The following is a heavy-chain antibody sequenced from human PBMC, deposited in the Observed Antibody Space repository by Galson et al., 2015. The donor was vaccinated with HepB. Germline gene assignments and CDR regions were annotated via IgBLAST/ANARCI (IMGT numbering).Heavy chain of an antibody. CDR1: GGSFSGYF. V-gene: IGHV4-34*01. CDR3: ARVVEIKFQLLLVPNYVDS. J-gene: IGHJ4*02. CDR2: INYNGRT. Sequence: SETLSLTCAVYGGSFSGYFWSWIRQSPGKGLEWIGQINYNGRTNYNPSLKSRVTISADTSKNQFSLRLSSVTAADTAVYYCARVVEIKFQLLLVPNYVDSWGQGTLITVSS. D-gene: IGHD2-2*01.